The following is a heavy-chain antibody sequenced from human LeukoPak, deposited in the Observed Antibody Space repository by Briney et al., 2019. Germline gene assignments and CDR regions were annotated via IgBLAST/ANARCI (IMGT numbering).Heavy chain of an antibody. D-gene: IGHD2-21*02. CDR1: GGSISSGGYY. J-gene: IGHJ5*02. CDR3: AREWQSGVTAIPLGWFDP. CDR2: IYYSGST. V-gene: IGHV4-31*03. Sequence: SETLSLTCTVSGGSISSGGYYWSWIRQHPGKGLEWIGYIYYSGSTYYNPSLKSRVTISVDTSKNQFSLKLSSVTAADTAVYYCAREWQSGVTAIPLGWFDPWGQGTLVTVSS.